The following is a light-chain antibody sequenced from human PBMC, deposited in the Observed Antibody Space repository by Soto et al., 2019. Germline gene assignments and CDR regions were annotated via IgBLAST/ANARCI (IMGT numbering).Light chain of an antibody. CDR3: QVWDSSTNPVL. V-gene: IGLV3-21*02. CDR2: VNS. CDR1: NIGSKS. Sequence: SYELTQPPSVSVAPGQTARITCGGNNIGSKSVHWYQQRPGQAPVLVVYVNSDRPSGIPERFSGSNSGNTASLTISRVEAGDEADYYCQVWDSSTNPVLFGGVTRSPS. J-gene: IGLJ2*01.